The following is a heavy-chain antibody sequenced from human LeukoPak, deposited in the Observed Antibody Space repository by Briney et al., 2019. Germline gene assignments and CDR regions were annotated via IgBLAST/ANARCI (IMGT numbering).Heavy chain of an antibody. CDR1: GGSISSSSYY. J-gene: IGHJ4*02. CDR2: IYYGGST. CDR3: ARQGSYGSGSYFDY. D-gene: IGHD3-10*01. V-gene: IGHV4-39*01. Sequence: SETLSLTCTVSGGSISSSSYYWGWIRQPPGKGLEWIGSIYYGGSTYYNPSLRSRVTISVDTSKNQFSLKLSSVTAADTAVYYCARQGSYGSGSYFDYWGQGTLVTVSS.